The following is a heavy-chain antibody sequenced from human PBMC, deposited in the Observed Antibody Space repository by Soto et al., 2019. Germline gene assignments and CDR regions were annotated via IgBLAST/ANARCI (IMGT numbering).Heavy chain of an antibody. CDR2: SKIKRDGGTS. V-gene: IGHV3-15*07. Sequence: EGQLVESGGGLGKPGESLRLSCAVSGFTLSDAWMNWVRQAPGKGREWVGRSKIKRDGGTSEYAAPVKGRFTISRDDSKNTLLIQMNSLEIEATARYYCTTEGGYSESYWGLGYWCQGTLVTVSS. CDR3: TTEGGYSESYWGLGY. D-gene: IGHD1-26*01. CDR1: GFTLSDAW. J-gene: IGHJ4*02.